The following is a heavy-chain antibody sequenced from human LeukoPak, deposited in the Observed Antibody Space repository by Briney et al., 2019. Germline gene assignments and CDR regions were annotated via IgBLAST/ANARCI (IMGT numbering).Heavy chain of an antibody. D-gene: IGHD6-6*01. CDR3: TRWIAARPFDY. J-gene: IGHJ4*02. CDR1: GFTFSGSA. CDR2: IRSKDTSYAT. V-gene: IGHV3-73*01. Sequence: GGSLRLSCAASGFTFSGSAMQWVRQASGKGLEWVGRIRSKDTSYATAYAASVKGRFTISRDDSKNTAYLQMNSLKTEDTAVYYCTRWIAARPFDYWGQGTLATVSS.